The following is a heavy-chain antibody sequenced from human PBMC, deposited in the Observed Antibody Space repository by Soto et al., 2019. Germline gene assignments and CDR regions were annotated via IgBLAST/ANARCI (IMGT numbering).Heavy chain of an antibody. CDR2: IIPIVGTA. Sequence: QVQLVQSGAEVKKPGSSVKVSCKASGGTFSSYAISWVRQAPGQGLEWMGGIIPIVGTANYAQKFQGRVTITADESTSTAYMELSSLRSEDKAVYYCARDNWNDVYDFYHYYGMDVWGEGTTVTVSS. J-gene: IGHJ6*04. D-gene: IGHD1-20*01. CDR1: GGTFSSYA. CDR3: ARDNWNDVYDFYHYYGMDV. V-gene: IGHV1-69*01.